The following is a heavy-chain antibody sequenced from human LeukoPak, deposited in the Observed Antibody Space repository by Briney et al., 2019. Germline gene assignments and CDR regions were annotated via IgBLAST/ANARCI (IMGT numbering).Heavy chain of an antibody. CDR3: ARDNVRSNAFDI. Sequence: TASETLSLTCTVSGGSISSYYWSWIRQPPGKGLEWIGYIYYSGSTNYNPSLKSRVTISVDTSKNQFSLKLSSVTAADTAVYYCARDNVRSNAFDIWGQGTMVTVSS. CDR2: IYYSGST. CDR1: GGSISSYY. D-gene: IGHD2-8*01. J-gene: IGHJ3*02. V-gene: IGHV4-59*12.